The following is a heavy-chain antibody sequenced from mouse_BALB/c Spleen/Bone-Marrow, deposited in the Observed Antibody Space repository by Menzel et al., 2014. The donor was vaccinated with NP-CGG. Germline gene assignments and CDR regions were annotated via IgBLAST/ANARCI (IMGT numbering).Heavy chain of an antibody. CDR2: ILPGNGNT. CDR3: ARVPQALLRTYYFDY. CDR1: GYTFSSYW. Sequence: QVQLKESGAELMKPGASVKISCKATGYTFSSYWIEWVKQRPGHGLEWIGAILPGNGNTNSNEKFKGKATFTADTSSNTAYMQLSSLTSEDSAVYFCARVPQALLRTYYFDYWGQGTTLTVSS. J-gene: IGHJ2*01. V-gene: IGHV1-9*01. D-gene: IGHD1-2*01.